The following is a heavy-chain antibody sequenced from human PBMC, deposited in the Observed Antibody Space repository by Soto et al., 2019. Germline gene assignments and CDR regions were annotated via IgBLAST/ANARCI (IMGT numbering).Heavy chain of an antibody. CDR2: IIPIFGTA. CDR3: ARDPTWYYYDRSGTEDFQH. J-gene: IGHJ1*01. V-gene: IGHV1-69*13. D-gene: IGHD3-22*01. CDR1: GGTFSSYA. Sequence: SVKVSCKAPGGTFSSYAISWVRQAPGQGLEWMGGIIPIFGTANYAQKFQGRVTITADESTSTAYMELSSLRSEDTAVYYCARDPTWYYYDRSGTEDFQHWGQGTLVTVSS.